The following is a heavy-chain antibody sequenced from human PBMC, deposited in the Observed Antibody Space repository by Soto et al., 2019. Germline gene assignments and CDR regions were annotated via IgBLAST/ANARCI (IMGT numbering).Heavy chain of an antibody. V-gene: IGHV3-43*01. Sequence: EVQLVESGGVVVQPGGSLRLSCAASGFTFGDYTMHWVRQGPGKGLEWVSLINWDGSSTFYSDSVKGRFTISRDNSKNSLYLQMNSLGTEDTALYYCAKDTLRSFDHWGKGTMVTVAS. CDR3: AKDTLRSFDH. J-gene: IGHJ4*02. CDR2: INWDGSST. CDR1: GFTFGDYT.